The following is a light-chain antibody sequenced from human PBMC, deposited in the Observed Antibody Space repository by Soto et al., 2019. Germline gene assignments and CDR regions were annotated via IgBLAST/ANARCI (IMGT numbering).Light chain of an antibody. CDR1: SSDVGGYNY. V-gene: IGLV2-14*03. CDR2: DVS. CDR3: SSYTSNSTRV. Sequence: QSVLTQPASVSGSPGQSITISCTGTSSDVGGYNYVSWYQQHPGKVPKLMIYDVSNRPSGVSYRFSGSKSGNTASLTISGLQADDEADYYCSSYTSNSTRVFGTGTKVTVL. J-gene: IGLJ1*01.